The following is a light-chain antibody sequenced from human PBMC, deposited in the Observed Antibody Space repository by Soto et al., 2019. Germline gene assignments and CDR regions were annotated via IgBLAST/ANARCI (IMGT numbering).Light chain of an antibody. Sequence: EIVLTQSPGTLSLSPGERATLSCRASQSVSSSYLAWYQQNPGQAPRLLIYGASSRATGIPDRFSGSGSGTDFPPTISRLEPEDFAVYYCQQYGSSPQTFGQGTRLEIK. CDR3: QQYGSSPQT. CDR2: GAS. V-gene: IGKV3-20*01. CDR1: QSVSSSY. J-gene: IGKJ5*01.